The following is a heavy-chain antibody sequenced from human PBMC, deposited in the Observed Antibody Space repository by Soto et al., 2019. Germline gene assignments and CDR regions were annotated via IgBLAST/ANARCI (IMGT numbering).Heavy chain of an antibody. Sequence: GGSLRLSCAASGFTFSSYSMHWVRQAPGKGLEWVAVMSYDGGSKSYADSVKGRFTISRDDSKNTLYLQVDSLRAEDTALYYCARPYSIAWSYAFDIWGQGTMVTVSS. V-gene: IGHV3-30-3*01. D-gene: IGHD6-19*01. CDR3: ARPYSIAWSYAFDI. CDR1: GFTFSSYS. CDR2: MSYDGGSK. J-gene: IGHJ3*02.